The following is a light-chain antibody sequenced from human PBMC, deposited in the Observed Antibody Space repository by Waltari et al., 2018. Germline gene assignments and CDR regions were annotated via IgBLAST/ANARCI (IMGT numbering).Light chain of an antibody. J-gene: IGLJ3*02. Sequence: QSVLTQPPSASGTPGQRVTISCSGSSSNLGSHYVYWYQQLPGTAPKLLIYRNNQRPSGVPDRFSGSKSGTSASLAISGLRSEDEADYYCAAWDDSLSVDWVFGGGTKLTVL. CDR3: AAWDDSLSVDWV. CDR2: RNN. CDR1: SSNLGSHY. V-gene: IGLV1-47*01.